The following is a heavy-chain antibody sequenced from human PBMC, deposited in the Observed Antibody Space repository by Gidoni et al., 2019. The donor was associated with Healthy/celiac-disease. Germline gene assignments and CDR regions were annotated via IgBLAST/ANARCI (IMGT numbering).Heavy chain of an antibody. J-gene: IGHJ5*02. CDR1: GYSFTSYW. V-gene: IGHV5-51*03. D-gene: IGHD6-13*01. CDR3: FDP. Sequence: EVQLVQSGAAVKKPGESPKISCKGSGYSFTSYWLGWVRQMPGKGLEWMGIIYPGDSDHRYSPSFQGQVTISADKSISTAMYYCARQGSSSHQNFNWFDPWGQGTLVTVSS. CDR2: IYPGDSDH.